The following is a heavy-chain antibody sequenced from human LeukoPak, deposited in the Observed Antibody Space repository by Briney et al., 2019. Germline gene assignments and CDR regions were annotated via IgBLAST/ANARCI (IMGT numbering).Heavy chain of an antibody. Sequence: GGSLRLSCAASGFTFTKYWMTWVRQAPGKGLEWVANIKQDGSEKFYVDSVKGRFTISRDNAENSLDLQINSLGAEDTAVYYCARGLDCRSTSCYLDNWGQGTLVTVSS. CDR1: GFTFTKYW. CDR3: ARGLDCRSTSCYLDN. J-gene: IGHJ4*02. D-gene: IGHD2-2*01. CDR2: IKQDGSEK. V-gene: IGHV3-7*01.